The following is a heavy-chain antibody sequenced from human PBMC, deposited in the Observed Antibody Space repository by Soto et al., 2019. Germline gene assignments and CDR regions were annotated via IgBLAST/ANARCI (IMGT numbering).Heavy chain of an antibody. CDR2: VIPTLATA. Sequence: QVQLVQSGAEVKKPGSSVKVSCKTSGGPFNNHAINWVRQAPGQGLEWVRLVIPTLATAVYAQKFQGRVTMISVEVTNTSSMELSSLRSAETGVYYCVRDSGELYAIDIWGQGTVVTVSS. J-gene: IGHJ3*02. D-gene: IGHD4-17*01. V-gene: IGHV1-69*01. CDR3: VRDSGELYAIDI. CDR1: GGPFNNHA.